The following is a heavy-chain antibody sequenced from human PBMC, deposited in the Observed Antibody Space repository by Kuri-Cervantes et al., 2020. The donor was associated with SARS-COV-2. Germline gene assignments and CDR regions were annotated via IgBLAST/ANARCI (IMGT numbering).Heavy chain of an antibody. J-gene: IGHJ6*02. D-gene: IGHD2-8*01. CDR3: ARGYCTNGVCSAYYYYYGMDV. CDR1: GYTFTSYA. Sequence: SVKVSCKASGYTFTSYAMHWVRQAPGQGLEWMGGIIPIFGTANYAQKFQGRVTITADESTSTAYMELSSLRSEDTAVYYCARGYCTNGVCSAYYYYYGMDVWGQGTTITVSS. CDR2: IIPIFGTA. V-gene: IGHV1-69*13.